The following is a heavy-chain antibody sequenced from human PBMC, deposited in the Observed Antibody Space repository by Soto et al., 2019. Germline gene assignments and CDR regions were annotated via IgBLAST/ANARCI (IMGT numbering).Heavy chain of an antibody. V-gene: IGHV4-30-2*01. CDR3: AAGGGLPRYY. CDR2: IYHSGST. CDR1: CCSINSGGYS. D-gene: IGHD5-12*01. Sequence: SETLSLTLAFSCCSINSGGYSWRLIRQPPGKGLEWIGYIYHSGSTYYNPSLKSRVTISVDRSKNQFSLKLSSVTAADTAVYYCAAGGGLPRYYWGQGTLVTVSS. J-gene: IGHJ4*02.